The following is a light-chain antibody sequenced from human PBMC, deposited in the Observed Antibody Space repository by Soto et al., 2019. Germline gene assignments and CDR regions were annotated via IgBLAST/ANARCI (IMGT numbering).Light chain of an antibody. CDR1: QSINSN. CDR3: QQYNNCLRAT. J-gene: IGKJ4*01. Sequence: IVMTQSPATLSVSPGERATLTCRASQSINSNLAGYQQKPGQAPRLLMFGASIRATGFPARFSGSRYGTEFKITISSLQSEDSAIYYFQQYNNCLRATFGGGTKVEIK. CDR2: GAS. V-gene: IGKV3-15*01.